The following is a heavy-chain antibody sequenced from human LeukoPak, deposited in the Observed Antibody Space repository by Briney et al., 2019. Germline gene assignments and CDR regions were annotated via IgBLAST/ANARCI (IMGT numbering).Heavy chain of an antibody. V-gene: IGHV3-23*01. D-gene: IGHD1-26*01. J-gene: IGHJ6*02. CDR1: GFTFSTFA. CDR2: ISGSGGNT. CDR3: AKDVRMGGGGMDV. Sequence: LAGGSLRLSCAASGFTFSTFAMTWVRQAPGKGLEWVSLISGSGGNTYYADSVKGRFTISRDNSKNTLSLQMNSLRAEDTAVYYCAKDVRMGGGGMDVWGQGTPVTVSS.